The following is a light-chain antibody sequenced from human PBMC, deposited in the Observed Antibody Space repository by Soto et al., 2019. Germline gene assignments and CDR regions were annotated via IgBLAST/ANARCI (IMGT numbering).Light chain of an antibody. CDR1: SSDVGGYNY. CDR3: SSFAGTIFYV. V-gene: IGLV2-8*01. J-gene: IGLJ1*01. Sequence: QSVLTQPPSASGSPGQSVTISCTGTSSDVGGYNYVSWYQQHPGKAPKLMIYEVTKRPSGVPDRFSGSKSGNTASLTVSGLQPEDEADYFCSSFAGTIFYVFGTGTKVTVL. CDR2: EVT.